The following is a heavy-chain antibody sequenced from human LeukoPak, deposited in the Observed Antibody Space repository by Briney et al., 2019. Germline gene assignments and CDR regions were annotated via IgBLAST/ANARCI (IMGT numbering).Heavy chain of an antibody. Sequence: SETLSLTCTVSGGSISSYHWSWIRQSPGKGLEWIGYIYYSGSTNYNPSLKSRVTISVDTSKNQFSLKLSSVTAADTAVYYCARGFYDYVWGSYRNNWFDPWGQGTLVTVSS. CDR1: GGSISSYH. V-gene: IGHV4-59*08. CDR3: ARGFYDYVWGSYRNNWFDP. J-gene: IGHJ5*02. CDR2: IYYSGST. D-gene: IGHD3-16*02.